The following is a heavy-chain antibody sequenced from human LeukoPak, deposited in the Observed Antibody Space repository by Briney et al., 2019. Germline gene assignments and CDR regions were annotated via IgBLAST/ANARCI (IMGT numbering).Heavy chain of an antibody. CDR3: AREIRFIAALDY. Sequence: GSLRLSCAASGFTFSSYAMHWFRQAAGKGLGGVAVISYNGSNKYYADSGKGRFTSSRDNSKNTLYLQINSLRAEDTAVYSCAREIRFIAALDYWGQGTLVTVSS. CDR2: ISYNGSNK. V-gene: IGHV3-30-3*01. CDR1: GFTFSSYA. J-gene: IGHJ4*02. D-gene: IGHD6-13*01.